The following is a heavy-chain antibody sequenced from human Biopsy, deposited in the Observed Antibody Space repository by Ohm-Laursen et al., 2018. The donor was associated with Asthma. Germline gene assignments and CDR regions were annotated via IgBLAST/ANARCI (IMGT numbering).Heavy chain of an antibody. CDR1: GFAFSSYA. CDR3: WKTDRYFDWYWYDP. Sequence: SLRLSCSASGFAFSSYAMSWVRQAPGKGLEWVSAISGSGGSTYYADPVKGRFTISRGNSKNTLYLQMNSLRPEDTAVYYCWKTDRYFDWYWYDPWGQGALVTVSS. J-gene: IGHJ5*02. CDR2: ISGSGGST. V-gene: IGHV3-23*01. D-gene: IGHD3-9*01.